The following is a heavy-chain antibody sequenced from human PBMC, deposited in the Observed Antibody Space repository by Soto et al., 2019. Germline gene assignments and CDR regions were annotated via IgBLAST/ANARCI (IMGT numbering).Heavy chain of an antibody. CDR1: GGTFSIYA. CDR2: IIPIFGTA. CDR3: ARDRIAAAGTSGPYYYGMDV. J-gene: IGHJ6*02. Sequence: SVKVSCKASGGTFSIYAISGVRQSPLQWLDWMGGIIPIFGTANYAQKFQGRVTITADESTSTAYMELSSLRSEDTAVYYCARDRIAAAGTSGPYYYGMDVWGQGTTVTVSS. V-gene: IGHV1-69*13. D-gene: IGHD6-13*01.